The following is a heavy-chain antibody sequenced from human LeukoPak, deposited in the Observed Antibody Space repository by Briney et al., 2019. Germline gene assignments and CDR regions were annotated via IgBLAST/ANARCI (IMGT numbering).Heavy chain of an antibody. CDR1: GFTFSSYA. D-gene: IGHD2-15*01. CDR3: ASNYYCSGGSCRDSPFDY. V-gene: IGHV3-30*04. Sequence: PVGSLRLSCAASGFTFSSYAMHWVRQAPGKGLEWVAVISYDGSNKYYADSVKGRFTISRDNSKNTLYLQMNSLRAEDTAVYYCASNYYCSGGSCRDSPFDYWGQRTLVTVSS. J-gene: IGHJ4*02. CDR2: ISYDGSNK.